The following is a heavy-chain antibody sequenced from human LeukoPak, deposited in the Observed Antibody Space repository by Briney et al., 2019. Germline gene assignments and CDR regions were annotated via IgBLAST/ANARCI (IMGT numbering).Heavy chain of an antibody. CDR3: AKSKSGCSSTSCYAISFDY. D-gene: IGHD2-2*01. J-gene: IGHJ4*02. CDR1: GFTFSSYA. Sequence: GGSLRLSCAASGFTFSSYAMSWVRQAPGKGLEGVSAISGSGSSTYYADSVKGRFTISRDNSNNTLYLQMNSLRAEDTAVYYCAKSKSGCSSTSCYAISFDYWGQGTLVTVSS. V-gene: IGHV3-23*01. CDR2: ISGSGSST.